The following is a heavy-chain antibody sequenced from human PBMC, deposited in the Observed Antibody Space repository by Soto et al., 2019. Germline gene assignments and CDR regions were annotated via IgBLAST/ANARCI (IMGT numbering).Heavy chain of an antibody. CDR1: GFTFSSYA. CDR2: ISSNGGST. CDR3: VKPNYTYYYGSGSYWVGIDV. J-gene: IGHJ6*02. D-gene: IGHD3-10*01. V-gene: IGHV3-64D*06. Sequence: LRLSCSASGFTFSSYAMHWVRQAPGKGLEYVSAISSNGGSTYYADSVKGRFTISRDNSKNTLYLQLSSLRAEDTAVYYCVKPNYTYYYGSGSYWVGIDVWGQGTTVTVSS.